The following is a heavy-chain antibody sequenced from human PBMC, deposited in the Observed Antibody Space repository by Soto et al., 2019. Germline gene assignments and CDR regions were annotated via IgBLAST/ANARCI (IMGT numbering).Heavy chain of an antibody. V-gene: IGHV1-2*04. Sequence: ASLKVSCKASGYTFTGYYMHWVRQAPGQGLEWMGWINPNSGGTNYAQKFQGWVTMTRDTSISTAYMELSRLRSDDTAVYYCARDYHTIAAAGTRYYYYYYGMDVWGQGTTVTVSS. CDR3: ARDYHTIAAAGTRYYYYYYGMDV. D-gene: IGHD6-13*01. J-gene: IGHJ6*02. CDR1: GYTFTGYY. CDR2: INPNSGGT.